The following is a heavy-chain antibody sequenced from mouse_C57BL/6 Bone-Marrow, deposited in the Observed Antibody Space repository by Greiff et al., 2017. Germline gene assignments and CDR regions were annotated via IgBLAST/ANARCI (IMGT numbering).Heavy chain of an antibody. Sequence: VQLQQPGAELVKPGASVKLSCKASGYTFTSYWMHWVKQRPGRGLEWIGRIDPNSGGTKYNEKFKSKATLTVDKPSSTAYMQRSSLTSEDSAVYYCARWTLYYDGRSWYVDVWGTGTTVTVSS. V-gene: IGHV1-62-3*01. CDR1: GYTFTSYW. CDR2: IDPNSGGT. D-gene: IGHD1-1*01. J-gene: IGHJ1*03. CDR3: ARWTLYYDGRSWYVDV.